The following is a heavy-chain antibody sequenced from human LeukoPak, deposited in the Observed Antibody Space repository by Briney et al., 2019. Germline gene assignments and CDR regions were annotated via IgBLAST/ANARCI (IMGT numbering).Heavy chain of an antibody. D-gene: IGHD3-22*01. J-gene: IGHJ4*02. CDR1: GGSISSGSYY. V-gene: IGHV4-61*02. CDR3: ARRSDYYDSSGYHTRGLYFDY. Sequence: SETLSLTCTVSGGSISSGSYYWSWIRQPAGKGLEWIGRIYTSGSTNYNPSLKSRVTMSVDTSKNQFSLKLSSVTAADTAVYYCARRSDYYDSSGYHTRGLYFDYWGQGTLVTVSS. CDR2: IYTSGST.